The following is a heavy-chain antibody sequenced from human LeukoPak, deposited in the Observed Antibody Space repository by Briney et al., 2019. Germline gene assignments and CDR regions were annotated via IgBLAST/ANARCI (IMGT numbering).Heavy chain of an antibody. D-gene: IGHD3-22*01. Sequence: PGGPLRLSCAASGFSLSNYWMHWVRQAPGKGLVWVSRINIGGSSTTYADSVKGRFTISRDNAKNSLYLQMNSLRAEDTAVYYCARDLPYYDSSGYYPLTWGYWGQGTLVTVSS. J-gene: IGHJ4*02. CDR3: ARDLPYYDSSGYYPLTWGY. V-gene: IGHV3-74*01. CDR1: GFSLSNYW. CDR2: INIGGSST.